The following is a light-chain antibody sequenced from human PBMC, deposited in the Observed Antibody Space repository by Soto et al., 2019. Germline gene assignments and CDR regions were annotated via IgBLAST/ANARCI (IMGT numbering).Light chain of an antibody. CDR2: GAS. CDR1: QSVSSN. CDR3: QQYNIRRT. J-gene: IGKJ1*01. Sequence: EIVMTQSPATLSVSPGERATLSCRASQSVSSNLAWYQQKPGQAPRLLIYGASTRATGIPARFSGSGSGTEFTLTISSLQPEDFAVYYCQQYNIRRTFGQGTKVEIK. V-gene: IGKV3-15*01.